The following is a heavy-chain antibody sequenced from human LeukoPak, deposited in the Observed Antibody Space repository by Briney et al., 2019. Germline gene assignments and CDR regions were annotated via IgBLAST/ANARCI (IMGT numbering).Heavy chain of an antibody. CDR3: ARDFWSGYSLDWFDP. CDR2: IYYSGST. D-gene: IGHD3-3*01. J-gene: IGHJ5*02. Sequence: SETLSLTCTVSGGSISSSSYYWGWIRQPPGKGLEWIGSIYYSGSTYYNPSLKSRVTISVDTSKNQFSLKLSSVTAADTAVYYCARDFWSGYSLDWFDPWGQATLVTVSS. CDR1: GGSISSSSYY. V-gene: IGHV4-39*02.